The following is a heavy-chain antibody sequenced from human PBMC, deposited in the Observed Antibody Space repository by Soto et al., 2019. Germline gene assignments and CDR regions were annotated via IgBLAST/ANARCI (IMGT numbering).Heavy chain of an antibody. V-gene: IGHV1-18*01. CDR2: ISAYNGNT. CDR1: GYTFTSYG. D-gene: IGHD3-10*01. CDR3: ARYAEDWYGSGSYVPFDY. J-gene: IGHJ4*02. Sequence: QVQLVQSGAEVKKPGASVKVSCKASGYTFTSYGISWVRQAPGQGREWMGWISAYNGNTNYAQKLQGRVTMTTDTSTSTAYMELRSLRSDDTAVYYCARYAEDWYGSGSYVPFDYWGQGTLVTVSS.